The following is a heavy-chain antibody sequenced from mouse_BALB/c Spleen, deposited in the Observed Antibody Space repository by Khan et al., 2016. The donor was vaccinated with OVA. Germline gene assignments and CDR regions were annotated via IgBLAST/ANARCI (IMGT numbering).Heavy chain of an antibody. CDR2: IAPGSGST. D-gene: IGHD1-1*01. Sequence: DLVKPGASVKLSCRASGYTFTSYWINWIKQRPGQGLEWIGRIAPGSGSTFYNEMFKGKATLTVDTSSSTAYSQLSSLSSEDSAVCFCATSNYYGSGLYAMFYFGQVISVTVS. CDR3: ATSNYYGSGLYAMFY. J-gene: IGHJ4*01. CDR1: GYTFTSYW. V-gene: IGHV1S41*01.